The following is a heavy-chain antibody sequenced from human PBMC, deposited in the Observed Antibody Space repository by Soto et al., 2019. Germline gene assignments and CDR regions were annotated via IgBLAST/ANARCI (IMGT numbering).Heavy chain of an antibody. J-gene: IGHJ4*02. Sequence: VSSTAAEFTIGSYGISWVLQAQGKGLEWVSAISGSGGSTYYADSVKGRFTISRDNSKNTLYLQMNSLRAEDTAVYYCSKGIHLLLFIPQLLEFWGQGSLVTV. V-gene: IGHV3-23*01. CDR1: EFTIGSYG. CDR2: ISGSGGST. D-gene: IGHD5-18*01. CDR3: SKGIHLLLFIPQLLEF.